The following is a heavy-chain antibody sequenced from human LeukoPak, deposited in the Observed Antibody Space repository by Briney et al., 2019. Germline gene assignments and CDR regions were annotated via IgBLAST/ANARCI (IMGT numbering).Heavy chain of an antibody. CDR3: ARDRADFWSGSSYYYMDV. D-gene: IGHD3-3*01. V-gene: IGHV4-59*01. J-gene: IGHJ6*03. CDR1: GGSISSYY. Sequence: PSETLSLTCTVSGGSISSYYWSWIRQPPGKGLEWIGYIYYSGSTNYNPSLKSRVTISVDTSKNQFSLKLSSVTAADTAVYYCARDRADFWSGSSYYYMDVWGKGTTVTVSS. CDR2: IYYSGST.